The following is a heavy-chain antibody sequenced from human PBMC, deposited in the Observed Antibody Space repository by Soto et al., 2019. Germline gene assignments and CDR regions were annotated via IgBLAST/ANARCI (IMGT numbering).Heavy chain of an antibody. V-gene: IGHV4-31*03. CDR1: GDSISSGGYY. J-gene: IGHJ4*02. Sequence: QVQLQESGPGLVKPSQTLSLTCTVSGDSISSGGYYWCWIRQHPGKGLEWIGYIYYSGSTYYNPSLKSRVIISVDTSKNQFSLKLSSVTAADTAVYYCARGSTVAAILFDYWGQGNLGIISS. CDR3: ARGSTVAAILFDY. CDR2: IYYSGST. D-gene: IGHD2-15*01.